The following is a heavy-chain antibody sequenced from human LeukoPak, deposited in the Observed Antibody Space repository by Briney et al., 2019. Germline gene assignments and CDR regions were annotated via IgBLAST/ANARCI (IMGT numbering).Heavy chain of an antibody. CDR1: GGSFSGYY. D-gene: IGHD6-13*01. CDR3: ARGERISSWYWFDP. V-gene: IGHV4-34*01. J-gene: IGHJ5*02. Sequence: ASETLSLTCAVYGGSFSGYYWSWIRQPPGKGLEWIGEINHSGSTNYNPSLKSRVTISVDTSKNQFSLKLSSVTAADTAVYYCARGERISSWYWFDPWGQGTLVTVSS. CDR2: INHSGST.